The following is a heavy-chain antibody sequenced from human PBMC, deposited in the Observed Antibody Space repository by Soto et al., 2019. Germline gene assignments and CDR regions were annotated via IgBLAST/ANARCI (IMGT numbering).Heavy chain of an antibody. CDR2: ISGSGGST. CDR3: AKGYCSSTSCYRVDY. CDR1: GFTFSSYA. D-gene: IGHD2-2*01. V-gene: IGHV3-23*01. Sequence: GGSLRLSCAASGFTFSSYAMSWVRQAPGKGLEWVSAISGSGGSTYYADSVKGRFTISRDNSKNTLYLQMNSPRAEDTAVYYCAKGYCSSTSCYRVDYWGQGTLVTVSS. J-gene: IGHJ4*02.